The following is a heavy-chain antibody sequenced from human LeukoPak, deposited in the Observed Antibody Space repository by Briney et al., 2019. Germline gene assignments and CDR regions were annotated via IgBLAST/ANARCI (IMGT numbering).Heavy chain of an antibody. CDR1: GFTFSDYF. D-gene: IGHD4-17*01. CDR3: ARVLSAYGDTGGYWYFDL. CDR2: INHSGST. Sequence: GSLRLSCAASGFTFSDYFMNWVRQAPGKGLEWIGEINHSGSTNYNPSLKSRVTISVDTSKNQFSLKLSSVTAEDTAVYYCARVLSAYGDTGGYWYFDLWGRGTLVTVSS. V-gene: IGHV4-34*01. J-gene: IGHJ2*01.